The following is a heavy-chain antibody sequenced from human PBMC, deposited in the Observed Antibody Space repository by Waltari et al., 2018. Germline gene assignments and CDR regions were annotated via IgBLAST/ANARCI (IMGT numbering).Heavy chain of an antibody. D-gene: IGHD1-26*01. Sequence: QVQLVESGGGVVQPGRSLRLSCAASGFTFSRYGVHWVRQAPGKGLEWVAVISSDGIYKYYADSVKGRFTISRDNSKNTLYLQMNSLRAEDTALYYCAKDNSDTWYYMDVWGKGTTVTISS. CDR1: GFTFSRYG. CDR2: ISSDGIYK. J-gene: IGHJ6*03. CDR3: AKDNSDTWYYMDV. V-gene: IGHV3-30*18.